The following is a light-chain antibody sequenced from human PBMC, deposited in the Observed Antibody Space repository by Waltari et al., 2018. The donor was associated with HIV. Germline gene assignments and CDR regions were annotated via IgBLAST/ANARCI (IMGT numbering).Light chain of an antibody. Sequence: SAVTQPASVSGLPGQPITIPCTRGDSAFGLSTFVSWYQQHPGKLPRLILYDVDSRASGISDRFSGSKSGHTASLNISGLRAEDEADYYCSSFTADFTLVFGGGTKVTVL. CDR1: DSAFGLSTF. CDR3: SSFTADFTLV. V-gene: IGLV2-14*03. CDR2: DVD. J-gene: IGLJ2*01.